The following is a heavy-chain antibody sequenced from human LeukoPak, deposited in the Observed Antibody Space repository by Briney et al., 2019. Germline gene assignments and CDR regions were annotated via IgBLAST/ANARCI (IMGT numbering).Heavy chain of an antibody. J-gene: IGHJ1*01. CDR1: GGSISSGGYY. CDR3: ARHALRVVVPAAPKGPGYFQH. CDR2: IYYSGST. Sequence: SETLSLTCTVSGGSISSGGYYWSWIRQHPGKGLEWIGYIYYSGSTYYNPSLKSRVTISVDTSKNQFSLKLSSVTSADTAVYYCARHALRVVVPAAPKGPGYFQHWGQGTLVTVSS. D-gene: IGHD2-2*01. V-gene: IGHV4-31*03.